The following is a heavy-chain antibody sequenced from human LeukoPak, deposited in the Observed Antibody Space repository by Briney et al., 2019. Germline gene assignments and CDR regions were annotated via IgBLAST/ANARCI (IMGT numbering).Heavy chain of an antibody. CDR2: IYSGGNT. J-gene: IGHJ4*02. V-gene: IGHV3-53*01. D-gene: IGHD3-10*01. Sequence: GGSLRLSCAASGFTVSSHYMSWVRQAPGKGLEWVPVIYSGGNTYYADSVKGRFTISRDNSKNTLYLQMNSLSTEDTAVYYCATSYGSGSYGHWGQGTLVTVSS. CDR3: ATSYGSGSYGH. CDR1: GFTVSSHY.